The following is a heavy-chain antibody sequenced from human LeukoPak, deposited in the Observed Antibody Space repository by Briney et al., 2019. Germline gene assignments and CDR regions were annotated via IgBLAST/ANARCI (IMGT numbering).Heavy chain of an antibody. CDR3: AKVATMVRGVGSSFDY. J-gene: IGHJ4*02. Sequence: PGGSLRLSCAASGFTFDDYTMHWVRQAPGKGLEWVSLISWDGGSTYYADSVKGRFTISRDNSKNTLYLQMNSLRAEDTAVYYCAKVATMVRGVGSSFDYWGQGTLVTVSS. D-gene: IGHD3-10*01. CDR2: ISWDGGST. CDR1: GFTFDDYT. V-gene: IGHV3-43*01.